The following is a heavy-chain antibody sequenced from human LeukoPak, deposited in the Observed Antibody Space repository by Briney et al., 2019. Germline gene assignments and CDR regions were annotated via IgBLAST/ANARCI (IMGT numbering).Heavy chain of an antibody. Sequence: ASVKVSCKASGGTFSSYAISWVRQAPGQGLEWMGGIIPIFGTANYAQKFQGRVTITADESTSTAYMELSSLRSEDTALYYCAKDIGRRAAGTSRGNYFDYWGQGTLVTVSS. J-gene: IGHJ4*02. CDR1: GGTFSSYA. V-gene: IGHV1-69*13. CDR2: IIPIFGTA. D-gene: IGHD1-14*01. CDR3: AKDIGRRAAGTSRGNYFDY.